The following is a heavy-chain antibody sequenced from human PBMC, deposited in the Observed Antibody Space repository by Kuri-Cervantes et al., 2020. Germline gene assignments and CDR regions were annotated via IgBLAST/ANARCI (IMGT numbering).Heavy chain of an antibody. CDR2: IYHSGST. V-gene: IGHV4-38-2*01. Sequence: SQTLSLTCAVSGYSISSGYYWGWIRQPPGKGLEWIGSIYHSGSTYYNPSLKSRVTISVDTSKNQFSLKLNSVTAADTAVYYCASLLNELFTIDYWGQGTLVTVSS. CDR3: ASLLNELFTIDY. D-gene: IGHD1-1*01. CDR1: GYSISSGYY. J-gene: IGHJ4*02.